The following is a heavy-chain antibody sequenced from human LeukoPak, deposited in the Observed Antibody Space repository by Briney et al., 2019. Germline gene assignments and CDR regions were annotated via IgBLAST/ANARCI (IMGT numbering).Heavy chain of an antibody. J-gene: IGHJ6*03. CDR3: ARDLRYSSGWSASGMDV. Sequence: GASVKVSCKASGGTFSSYAISWGRQAPGQGLEWMGGIIPIFGTANYAQKLQGRVSMTTDTSTSTAYMDPRSLRSDDTAVYYCARDLRYSSGWSASGMDVWGKGTTVTISS. CDR2: IIPIFGTA. D-gene: IGHD6-19*01. V-gene: IGHV1-69*05. CDR1: GGTFSSYA.